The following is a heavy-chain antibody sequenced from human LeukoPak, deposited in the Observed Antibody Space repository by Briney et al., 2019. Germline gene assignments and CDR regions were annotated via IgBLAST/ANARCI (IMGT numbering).Heavy chain of an antibody. CDR3: ARASYADSDFWSGYSG. V-gene: IGHV1-8*01. J-gene: IGHJ4*02. CDR2: MNPNSGNT. Sequence: GASVKVSRMASGYTFTSYDINWVRPAAGQGLEWMGWMNPNSGNTGYAQKFQGRVTMTRNTSISTAYIELSSLRSEDTAVYYCARASYADSDFWSGYSGWGQGTLVTVSS. D-gene: IGHD3-3*01. CDR1: GYTFTSYD.